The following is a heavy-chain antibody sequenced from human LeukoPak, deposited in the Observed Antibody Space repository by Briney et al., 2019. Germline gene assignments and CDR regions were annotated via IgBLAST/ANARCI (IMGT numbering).Heavy chain of an antibody. CDR3: ARDPWIQLESFDY. CDR1: GFTFSSYE. D-gene: IGHD5-18*01. Sequence: PGGSLRLSCAASGFTFSSYEMNWVRQAPGKGLEWISYISSNGKTINYADSVRGRFTISRDNAKNSLYPQMNSLRGEDTAVYYCARDPWIQLESFDYWGQGTLVTVSS. CDR2: ISSNGKTI. J-gene: IGHJ4*02. V-gene: IGHV3-48*03.